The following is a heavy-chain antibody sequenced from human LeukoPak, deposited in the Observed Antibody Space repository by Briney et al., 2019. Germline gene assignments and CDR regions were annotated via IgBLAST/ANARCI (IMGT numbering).Heavy chain of an antibody. D-gene: IGHD1-26*01. CDR3: ARSTVGTSCCTAVDY. J-gene: IGHJ4*02. V-gene: IGHV3-23*01. CDR1: GFTFSTYA. CDR2: ISAGGDRT. Sequence: GGSLRLSCAASGFTFSTYAMTWVRQAPGKGLEWVSGISAGGDRTYYADSVKGRFTISRDNSKNTLYLQMNSLRAEDTAEYYYARSTVGTSCCTAVDYWGQGTLVTVSS.